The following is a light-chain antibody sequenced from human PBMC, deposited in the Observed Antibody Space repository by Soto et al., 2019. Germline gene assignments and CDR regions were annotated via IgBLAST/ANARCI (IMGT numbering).Light chain of an antibody. V-gene: IGLV1-47*01. Sequence: QSVLTQPPSASGTPGQRVTISCSGSSSNIGSNYVYWYQQLPGTAPKLLIYRNNQRPSGVPDRFSGSKSGTSASLAISGLRSKDEADYYCAAWDDSLSGHWVFGGGTKLTVL. J-gene: IGLJ3*02. CDR2: RNN. CDR3: AAWDDSLSGHWV. CDR1: SSNIGSNY.